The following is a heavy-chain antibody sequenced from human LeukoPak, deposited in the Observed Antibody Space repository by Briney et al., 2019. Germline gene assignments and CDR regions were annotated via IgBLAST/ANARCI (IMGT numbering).Heavy chain of an antibody. V-gene: IGHV4-34*01. CDR1: GGSFSGYY. CDR2: INHSGST. D-gene: IGHD3-10*01. CDR3: ARITMVRGVIIRRYFDY. Sequence: PSETLSLTCAVYGGSFSGYYWSWIRQPPGKGLEWIGEINHSGSTNYNPSLKSRVTISVDTPKNQFSLKLSSVTAADTAVYYCARITMVRGVIIRRYFDYWGQGTLVTVSS. J-gene: IGHJ4*02.